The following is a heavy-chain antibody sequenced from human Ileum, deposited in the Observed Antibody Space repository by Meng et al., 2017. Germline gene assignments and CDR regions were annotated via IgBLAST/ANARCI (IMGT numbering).Heavy chain of an antibody. CDR2: IYYSGTTT. CDR1: GGSMRSGDNY. J-gene: IGHJ5*02. Sequence: QVQLQESGPGLVNPSQTLSLTCSVSGGSMRSGDNYWSWIRQPPGKGLEWIGYIYYSGTTTDYNPSFKSRVTISVDQSKNQFSLRLSSVTAADTAVYYCATRYHDSSPFDPWGQGTLVTVSS. D-gene: IGHD3-22*01. V-gene: IGHV4-30-4*01. CDR3: ATRYHDSSPFDP.